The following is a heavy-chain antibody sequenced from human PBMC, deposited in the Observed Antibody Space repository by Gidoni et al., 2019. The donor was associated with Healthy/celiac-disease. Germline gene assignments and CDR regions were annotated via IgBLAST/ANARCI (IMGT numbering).Heavy chain of an antibody. J-gene: IGHJ6*02. Sequence: QVQLVQSGAEVKKPGSSVKVSCKASGGTFSSYAISWVRQAPGQGLEWMGGIIPIFGTANYAQKFQGRVTITADESTSTAYMELSSLRSEDTAVYYCAQCPMVRGPPGYYYGMDVWGQGTTVTVSS. D-gene: IGHD3-10*01. CDR3: AQCPMVRGPPGYYYGMDV. V-gene: IGHV1-69*01. CDR1: GGTFSSYA. CDR2: IIPIFGTA.